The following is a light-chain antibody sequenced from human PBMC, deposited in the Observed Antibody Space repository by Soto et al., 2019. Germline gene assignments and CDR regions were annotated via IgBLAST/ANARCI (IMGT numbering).Light chain of an antibody. J-gene: IGLJ2*01. CDR1: SSNIGSNT. V-gene: IGLV1-44*01. CDR2: SNN. CDR3: AAWDYSLNGVV. Sequence: QSLLTQPPSASGTPGQRVTISCSGSSSNIGSNTVNWYQQLPGTAPKLLIYSNNQRPSGVPDRFSGSKSGTSASLAISGLQSEDEADYYCAAWDYSLNGVVFGGGTQLPVL.